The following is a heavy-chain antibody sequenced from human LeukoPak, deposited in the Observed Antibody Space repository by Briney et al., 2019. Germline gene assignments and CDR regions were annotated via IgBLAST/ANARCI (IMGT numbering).Heavy chain of an antibody. CDR1: GFTFTTYT. CDR2: ISSSSSYI. J-gene: IGHJ6*03. V-gene: IGHV3-21*01. D-gene: IGHD3-10*01. Sequence: PGGSLRLSCAASGFTFTTYTMNWVRQAPGKGLEWVSSISSSSSYIYYADSVKGRFTISRDNAKNSLYLQMNSLRAEDTAVYYCARAGFDPFGDLYYMDVWGKGTTVTVSS. CDR3: ARAGFDPFGDLYYMDV.